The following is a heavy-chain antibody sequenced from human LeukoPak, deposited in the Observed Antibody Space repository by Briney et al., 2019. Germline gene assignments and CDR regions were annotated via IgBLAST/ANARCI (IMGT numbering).Heavy chain of an antibody. CDR3: VRQYGRSSYS. CDR1: GFTFSPYR. D-gene: IGHD6-6*01. Sequence: GGSLRLSCAASGFTFSPYRMKWVRQAPGKGLEWVSRINSDGTVTSYADSVKGRFTVSRDNAKNTLHLHMNSLRAEDTAVYFCVRQYGRSSYSWGQGALVTVSP. V-gene: IGHV3-74*01. CDR2: INSDGTVT. J-gene: IGHJ4*02.